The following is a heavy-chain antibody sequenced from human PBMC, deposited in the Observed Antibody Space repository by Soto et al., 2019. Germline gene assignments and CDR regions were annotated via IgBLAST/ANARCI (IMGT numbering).Heavy chain of an antibody. V-gene: IGHV1-18*01. J-gene: IGHJ4*02. Sequence: QVQLVQSGTEVKTPGASVKVSCKTSGYTFSKYDISWVRQAPGQGLEWMGLISANSGRANYAQKLQGRVTMTTDTSTSTAYMELGSLRSDDTAVYYCVRQYFDFWTDLPVFDYWGQGTLVTVSS. D-gene: IGHD3-3*01. CDR1: GYTFSKYD. CDR2: ISANSGRA. CDR3: VRQYFDFWTDLPVFDY.